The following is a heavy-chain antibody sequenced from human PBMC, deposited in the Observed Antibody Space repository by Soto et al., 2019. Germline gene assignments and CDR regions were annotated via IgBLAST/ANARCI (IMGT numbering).Heavy chain of an antibody. V-gene: IGHV4-31*03. Sequence: PSETLSLTCTVSGGSISSGGYYWSWIRQHPGKGLEWIGYIYYSGSTYYNPSLKSRVTISVDTSKNQFSLKLSSVTAADTAVYYCARDTSRVLLWFGESPSLYYYYGMDVWGQGTTVTVSS. D-gene: IGHD3-10*01. CDR3: ARDTSRVLLWFGESPSLYYYYGMDV. J-gene: IGHJ6*02. CDR2: IYYSGST. CDR1: GGSISSGGYY.